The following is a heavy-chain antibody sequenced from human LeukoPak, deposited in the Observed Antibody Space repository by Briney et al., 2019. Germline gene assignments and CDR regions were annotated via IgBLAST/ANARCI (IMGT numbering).Heavy chain of an antibody. V-gene: IGHV4-59*01. CDR1: GGSISSYY. D-gene: IGHD3-3*01. CDR3: ATGLPLTIFGSPYIKSFDY. CDR2: IYYSGST. J-gene: IGHJ4*02. Sequence: SETLSLTCTVSGGSISSYYWSWIRQPPGKGLEWIGYIYYSGSTNYNPSLKSRVTISVDTSKNQFSLKLSSVTAEDTAVYYCATGLPLTIFGSPYIKSFDYWGQGTLVTVSS.